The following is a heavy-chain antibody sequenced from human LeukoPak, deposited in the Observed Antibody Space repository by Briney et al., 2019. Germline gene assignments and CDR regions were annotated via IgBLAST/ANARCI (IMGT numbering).Heavy chain of an antibody. Sequence: PGGSLRLSCAASGFTFSHYWMTWNRQAPGKGLEWVANIKQDGSEKYYVDSVKGRFTISRDNAKNSLYLQMNSLRVDDTALYYCARAGYTYTTLYYWGQGTLVTVSS. CDR2: IKQDGSEK. CDR1: GFTFSHYW. CDR3: ARAGYTYTTLYY. D-gene: IGHD5-18*01. V-gene: IGHV3-7*01. J-gene: IGHJ4*02.